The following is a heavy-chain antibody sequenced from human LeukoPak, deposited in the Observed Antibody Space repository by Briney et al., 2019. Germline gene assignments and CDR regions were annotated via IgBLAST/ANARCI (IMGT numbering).Heavy chain of an antibody. CDR3: ARETPGAGHFDY. Sequence: SETLSLTCSVSGASVYSDSSYWTWIRQAPGKGPEWIGYVDYRGGTKYNASLKSRVTISLETSKNQFSLNLNSVIAADTAVYYCARETPGAGHFDYWGQGSLVTVSS. CDR1: GASVYSDSSY. CDR2: VDYRGGT. J-gene: IGHJ4*02. V-gene: IGHV4-61*01. D-gene: IGHD7-27*01.